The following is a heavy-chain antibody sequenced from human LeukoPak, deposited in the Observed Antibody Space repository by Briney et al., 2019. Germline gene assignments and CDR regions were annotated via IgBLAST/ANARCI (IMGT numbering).Heavy chain of an antibody. CDR3: ERDKGGITSCYTQLPEWRF. Sequence: GGSMRLSCAASGFTFSSYAMHWVRQAPSKGMEWVAVISYVGSNKYYADSVEGRLTLSRDNYKNTLYLQMNSLRSEDTAVYYCERDKGGITSCYTQLPEWRFWGQGTLVTVSS. CDR1: GFTFSSYA. J-gene: IGHJ4*02. D-gene: IGHD2-2*02. V-gene: IGHV3-30-3*01. CDR2: ISYVGSNK.